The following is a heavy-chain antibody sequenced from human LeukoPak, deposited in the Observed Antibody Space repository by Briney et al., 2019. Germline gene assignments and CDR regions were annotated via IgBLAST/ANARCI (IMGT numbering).Heavy chain of an antibody. CDR1: GGSISSGGYY. CDR3: ARHLRGAVVHFDS. CDR2: SYNSGST. D-gene: IGHD2-15*01. Sequence: PSETLSLTCTVSGGSISSGGYYWSWIRQHPGKGLEWIGYSYNSGSTYYNPSLKSRVIISVDTSKNQFSLKLGAVTAADTATYSCARHLRGAVVHFDSWGQGSLVTVSS. V-gene: IGHV4-31*03. J-gene: IGHJ4*02.